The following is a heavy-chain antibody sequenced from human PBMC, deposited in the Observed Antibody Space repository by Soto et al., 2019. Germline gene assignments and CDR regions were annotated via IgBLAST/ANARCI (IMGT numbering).Heavy chain of an antibody. CDR2: IIPIFGTA. J-gene: IGHJ4*02. CDR3: ARAVVVVITLKYFDY. V-gene: IGHV1-69*12. D-gene: IGHD3-22*01. CDR1: GGTFSSYA. Sequence: QVQLVQSGAEVKKPGSSVKVSCKASGGTFSSYAISWVRQAPGQGLEWMGGIIPIFGTANYAQKFQGRVTITADEATSTAYVELSSLRSEDTAVYYCARAVVVVITLKYFDYWGQGTLVTVSS.